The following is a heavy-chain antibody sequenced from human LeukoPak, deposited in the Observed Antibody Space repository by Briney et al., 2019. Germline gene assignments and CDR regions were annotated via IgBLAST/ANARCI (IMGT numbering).Heavy chain of an antibody. CDR1: GGTFSSCA. V-gene: IGHV1-69*13. D-gene: IGHD6-19*01. J-gene: IGHJ6*02. CDR3: ARPIGYSSGWYRAYYYGMDV. CDR2: IIPIFGTA. Sequence: SVKVSCKASGGTFSSCAISWVRQAPGQGLEWMGGIIPIFGTANYAQKFQGRVTITADESTSTAYMELSSLRSEDTAVYYCARPIGYSSGWYRAYYYGMDVWGQGTTVTVSS.